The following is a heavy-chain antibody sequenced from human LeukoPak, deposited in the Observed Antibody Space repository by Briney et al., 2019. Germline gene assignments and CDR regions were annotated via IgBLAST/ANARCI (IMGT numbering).Heavy chain of an antibody. Sequence: GGSLRLSCAASGFTFSSYNMNWVGQAPGKGLEWVSSISSSSRYIYYADSVKGRFTISRDNAKNSLFLQMNSLRAEDTAVYYCAKDSPPVPQDYYDSICYFDYWGQGTLVTVSS. J-gene: IGHJ4*02. V-gene: IGHV3-21*04. D-gene: IGHD3-22*01. CDR3: AKDSPPVPQDYYDSICYFDY. CDR2: ISSSSRYI. CDR1: GFTFSSYN.